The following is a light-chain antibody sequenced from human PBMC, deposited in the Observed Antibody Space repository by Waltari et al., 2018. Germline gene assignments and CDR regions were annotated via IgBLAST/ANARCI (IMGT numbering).Light chain of an antibody. CDR2: ENS. Sequence: QSVLTQPPSVSAAPGQRVTISCSGSSSNLGTNYVSWYRQFPGTAPKLLIYENSERPSGIPGRFSGSKSGTSATLDITGLQAGDEADYYCGTWDSSLSGAVFGGGTHLTVL. V-gene: IGLV1-51*02. J-gene: IGLJ7*01. CDR1: SSNLGTNY. CDR3: GTWDSSLSGAV.